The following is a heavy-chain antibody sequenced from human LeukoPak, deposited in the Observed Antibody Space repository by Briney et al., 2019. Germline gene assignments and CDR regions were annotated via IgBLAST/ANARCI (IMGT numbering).Heavy chain of an antibody. CDR1: GFTFSSYW. V-gene: IGHV3-74*01. CDR3: ARGVGYCSSTSCYWWFDP. CDR2: INSDGSST. Sequence: GGSLRLSCAASGFTFSSYWMHWVRHAPGKGVVWVSRINSDGSSTSYADSVKGRFTISRDNAKNTLYLQMNSLRAEDTAVYYCARGVGYCSSTSCYWWFDPWGQGTLVTVSS. D-gene: IGHD2-2*01. J-gene: IGHJ5*02.